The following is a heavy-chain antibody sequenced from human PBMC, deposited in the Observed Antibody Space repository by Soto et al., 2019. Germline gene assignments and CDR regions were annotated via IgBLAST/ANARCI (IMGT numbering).Heavy chain of an antibody. Sequence: QVHLVQSGAEVKKPGASVKVSCKGSGYAFTTYGITWVRQAPGQGLEWMGWISAHNGNTNYAQKLQGRVTVTRDTSTRPAYMGLRSLRSDDTAVYYCARGRYGDYWGQGALVTVSS. CDR1: GYAFTTYG. J-gene: IGHJ4*02. D-gene: IGHD1-1*01. V-gene: IGHV1-18*01. CDR3: ARGRYGDY. CDR2: ISAHNGNT.